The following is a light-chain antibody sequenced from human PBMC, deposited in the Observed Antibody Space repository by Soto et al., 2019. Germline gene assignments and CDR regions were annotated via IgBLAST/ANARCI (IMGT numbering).Light chain of an antibody. CDR2: RAS. CDR3: YQYDGVPVT. CDR1: QSVTSSY. V-gene: IGKV3-20*01. Sequence: EIVLTQSPGTLYLSPGERATLSCRAIQSVTSSYLAWYQQKPGQAPRLLIYRASSRATGIPDRFSGSGPGTDFTLTISRLEPEDFAVYYCYQYDGVPVTFGQGTKVEIK. J-gene: IGKJ1*01.